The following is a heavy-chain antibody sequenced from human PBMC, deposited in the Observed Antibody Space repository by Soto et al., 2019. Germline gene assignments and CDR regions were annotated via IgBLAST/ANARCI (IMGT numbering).Heavy chain of an antibody. V-gene: IGHV1-18*01. J-gene: IGHJ4*02. CDR3: ARDGRVTTLSCFDY. CDR2: ISAYNGNT. D-gene: IGHD4-17*01. CDR1: GYTFTSYG. Sequence: ASVKVSCKASGYTFTSYGISWVRQAPGQGLEWMGWISAYNGNTNYAQKHQGRVTMTTDTSTSTAYMEMRSPRSDDTVVYYCARDGRVTTLSCFDYWGQGTLVTVSS.